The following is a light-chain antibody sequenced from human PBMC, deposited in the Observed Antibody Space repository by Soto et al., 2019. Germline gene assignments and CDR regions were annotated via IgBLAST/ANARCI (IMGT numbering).Light chain of an antibody. CDR3: STWDDSLKGVV. V-gene: IGLV1-44*01. CDR1: TSNIGSNT. J-gene: IGLJ3*02. CDR2: SNN. Sequence: QSVLTQPPSASGTPGQRVTISCSGSTSNIGSNTVNWYQQLPRTAPKLLIYSNNERPSGVPDRFSGSKSGTSASLATSGLQSEDDADYYCSTWDDSLKGVVFGGGTKLTVL.